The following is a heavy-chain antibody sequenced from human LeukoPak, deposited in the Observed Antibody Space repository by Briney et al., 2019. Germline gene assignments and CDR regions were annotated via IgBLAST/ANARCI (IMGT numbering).Heavy chain of an antibody. D-gene: IGHD2-2*01. CDR1: GFIFDDYA. CDR2: ISGGGCST. CDR3: AKDSCSSTSCYVEY. Sequence: GGSLRLSCAASGFIFDDYAMHWVRQAPGKGLEWVSLISGGGCSTYYADSVKGRFTVSRDNSKNSLYVQMNSLRTEDTALYYCAKDSCSSTSCYVEYWGQGTLVTVSS. V-gene: IGHV3-43*02. J-gene: IGHJ4*02.